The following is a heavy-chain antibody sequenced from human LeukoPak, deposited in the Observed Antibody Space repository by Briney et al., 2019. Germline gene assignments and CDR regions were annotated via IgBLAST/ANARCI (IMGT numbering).Heavy chain of an antibody. CDR1: GYTFTGYY. Sequence: ASVKVSCKASGYTFTGYYMHWVRQAPGQGLEWMGWINPNSGGTNYAQKFQGRVTMTRDTSISTAYIELSRLRSDDTAVYYCARDEDSSSEDYYFDYWGQGTLVTVSS. D-gene: IGHD6-6*01. J-gene: IGHJ4*02. CDR2: INPNSGGT. V-gene: IGHV1-2*02. CDR3: ARDEDSSSEDYYFDY.